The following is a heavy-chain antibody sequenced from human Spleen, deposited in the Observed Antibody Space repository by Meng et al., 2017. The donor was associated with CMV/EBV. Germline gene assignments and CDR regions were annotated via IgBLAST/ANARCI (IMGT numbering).Heavy chain of an antibody. V-gene: IGHV3-74*01. CDR1: GFTFSSYW. CDR3: ARGGRRDYYGMDV. J-gene: IGHJ6*02. CDR2: INSDGSST. Sequence: GESLKISCAASGFTFSSYWMHWVRQAPGKGLVWVSRINSDGSSTSYADSVKGRFTISRDIAKNTLYLQMNSLRAEDTAVYYCARGGRRDYYGMDVWGQGTTVTVSS.